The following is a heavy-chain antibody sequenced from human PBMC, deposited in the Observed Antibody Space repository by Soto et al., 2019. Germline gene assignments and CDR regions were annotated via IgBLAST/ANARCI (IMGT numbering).Heavy chain of an antibody. CDR2: ISGSGGST. CDR1: GFTFSSYA. CDR3: AKDQVLSGYDYRVVGLLTWYFDL. D-gene: IGHD5-12*01. V-gene: IGHV3-23*01. Sequence: EVQLLESGGGLVQPGGSLRLSCAASGFTFSSYAMSWVRQAPGKGLEWVSAISGSGGSTYYADSVKGRFTISRDNSKNTLYLQMNSLRAEDTAVYYCAKDQVLSGYDYRVVGLLTWYFDLWGRGTLVTVSS. J-gene: IGHJ2*01.